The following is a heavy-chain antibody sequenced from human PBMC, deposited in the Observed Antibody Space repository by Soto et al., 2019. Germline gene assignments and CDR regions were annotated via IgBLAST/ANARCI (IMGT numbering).Heavy chain of an antibody. CDR3: ARGNCGGDCYSADY. CDR1: GYTFTSYN. Sequence: ASVKVPCKASGYTFTSYNMHWVRQAPVQGLEWMGVMNPSGGSTSYAQKFQGRVTMTRDTSTSTVYMELSSLRSEDTAVYYCARGNCGGDCYSADYWGQGTLVNVSS. CDR2: MNPSGGST. J-gene: IGHJ4*02. V-gene: IGHV1-46*01. D-gene: IGHD2-21*02.